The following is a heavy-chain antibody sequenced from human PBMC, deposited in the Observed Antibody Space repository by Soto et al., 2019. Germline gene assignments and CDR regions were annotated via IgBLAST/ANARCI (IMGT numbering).Heavy chain of an antibody. J-gene: IGHJ3*02. V-gene: IGHV3-7*04. CDR1: GFPFSTYW. Sequence: EVQLVESGGGLVQPGGSLRLSCAASGFPFSTYWMSWVRQAPGKGLEWVANIKQDGRAAWYVDSLKGRFTISRDNAKKSLYLQMNSLRVEDTAVYYCARGDYHDTSGPFSDAFDIWGQGTMVTVSS. CDR2: IKQDGRAA. CDR3: ARGDYHDTSGPFSDAFDI. D-gene: IGHD3-22*01.